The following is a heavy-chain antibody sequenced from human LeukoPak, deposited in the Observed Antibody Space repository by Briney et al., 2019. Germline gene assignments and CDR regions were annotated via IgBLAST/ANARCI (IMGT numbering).Heavy chain of an antibody. CDR3: ATSGWYLLPGVY. D-gene: IGHD6-19*01. CDR1: GDSISSTNYY. Sequence: SETLSLTCTVSGDSISSTNYYWGWIRQPPGKGLEWIGNSGSTYYNPSLESRVTISVDTSKNQFSLKLSSVTAADTAVYYCATSGWYLLPGVYWGQGTLVTVSS. V-gene: IGHV4-39*01. J-gene: IGHJ4*02. CDR2: SGST.